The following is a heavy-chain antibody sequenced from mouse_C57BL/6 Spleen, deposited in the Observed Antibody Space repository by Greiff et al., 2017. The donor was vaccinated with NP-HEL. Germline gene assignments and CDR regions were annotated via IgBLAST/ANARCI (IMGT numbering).Heavy chain of an antibody. V-gene: IGHV1-15*01. Sequence: QVHVKQSGAELVRPGASVTLSCKASGYTFTDYEMHWVKQTPGHGLEWIGAIEPETGGTAYNQKFQGKAILTADKSSSTAYMELRSLTSDDSAVYCCTRGGGYRYYAMDYWGQGTSVTVSS. CDR3: TRGGGYRYYAMDY. CDR1: GYTFTDYE. CDR2: IEPETGGT. J-gene: IGHJ4*01.